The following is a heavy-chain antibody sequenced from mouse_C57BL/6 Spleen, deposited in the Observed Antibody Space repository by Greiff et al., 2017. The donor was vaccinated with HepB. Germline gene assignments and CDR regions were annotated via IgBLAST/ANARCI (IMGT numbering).Heavy chain of an antibody. D-gene: IGHD1-1*01. J-gene: IGHJ2*01. CDR3: ARTTTYYFDY. Sequence: QVQLQQPGAELVRPGSSVKLSCKVSGYTFTSYWMHWVKQRPIQGLEWIGNIDPSDSETHYNQKFKDKATLTVDKSSSTAYMQLSSLTSEDSAVYYCARTTTYYFDYWGQGTTLTVSS. V-gene: IGHV1-52*01. CDR2: IDPSDSET. CDR1: GYTFTSYW.